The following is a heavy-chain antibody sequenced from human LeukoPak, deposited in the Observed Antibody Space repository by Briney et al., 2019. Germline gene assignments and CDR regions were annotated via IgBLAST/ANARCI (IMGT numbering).Heavy chain of an antibody. D-gene: IGHD1-26*01. J-gene: IGHJ6*03. Sequence: SETLSLTCTVSGASISRGGYYWSWIRQHPGKGLEWIGYIYHLGSTYYNPSLKSRPTISIDTSKNQFSLNLRSVTAADTAMYYCARVPMGASYYYMDVWGKGTSVTVSS. CDR1: GASISRGGYY. V-gene: IGHV4-31*03. CDR3: ARVPMGASYYYMDV. CDR2: IYHLGST.